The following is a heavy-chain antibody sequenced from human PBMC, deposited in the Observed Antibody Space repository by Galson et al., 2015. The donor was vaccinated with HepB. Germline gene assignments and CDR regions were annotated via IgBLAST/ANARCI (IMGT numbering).Heavy chain of an antibody. CDR3: AKADYDSSGYVYFDY. Sequence: SLRLSCAASGFTFSSYGMHWVRQAPGKGLEWVAVISYDGSNKYYADSVKGRFTISRDNSKNTLYLQMNSLRAEDTAVYYCAKADYDSSGYVYFDYWGQGTLVTVSS. CDR1: GFTFSSYG. V-gene: IGHV3-30*18. J-gene: IGHJ4*02. CDR2: ISYDGSNK. D-gene: IGHD3-22*01.